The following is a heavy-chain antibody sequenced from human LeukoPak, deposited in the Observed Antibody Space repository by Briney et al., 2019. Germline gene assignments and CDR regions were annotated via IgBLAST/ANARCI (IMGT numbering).Heavy chain of an antibody. CDR1: GGSFNGFY. D-gene: IGHD5-24*01. CDR3: ARGLGEGYPDS. V-gene: IGHV4-34*01. Sequence: PSETLSLTCAVHGGSFNGFYWTGMRQPPGKGPEWIGEINHSRGTSYTASLRSRVTISQDTSKNQFSLKLTSVTAADTAVYYCARGLGEGYPDSWGQGTLVIVSS. J-gene: IGHJ4*02. CDR2: INHSRGT.